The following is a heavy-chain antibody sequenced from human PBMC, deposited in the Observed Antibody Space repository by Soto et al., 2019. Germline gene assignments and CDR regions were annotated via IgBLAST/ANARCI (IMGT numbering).Heavy chain of an antibody. Sequence: SVKVSCKASGGTFSSHPITWVRQAPGQGLEWMGGTSPISGPGNSAQKFQGRLTITADKSTNTAYMELRSLTSEDTAVYYCARRNSSGYFRYFDSWGQGTLVTVSS. V-gene: IGHV1-69*06. CDR2: TSPISGPG. J-gene: IGHJ4*02. D-gene: IGHD3-22*01. CDR3: ARRNSSGYFRYFDS. CDR1: GGTFSSHP.